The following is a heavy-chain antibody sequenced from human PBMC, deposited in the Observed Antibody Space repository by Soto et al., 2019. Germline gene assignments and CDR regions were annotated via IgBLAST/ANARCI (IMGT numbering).Heavy chain of an antibody. D-gene: IGHD2-2*01. CDR1: GGSISSGGYY. J-gene: IGHJ6*02. V-gene: IGHV4-31*03. Sequence: PSETLSLTCTVAGGSISSGGYYWSWIRQHPGKGLEWIGYIYYSGSTYYNPSLKSRVTISVDTSKNQFSLKLSPVTAADTAVYYCARGAIPAAISVGGMDVWGQGTTVTVS. CDR3: ARGAIPAAISVGGMDV. CDR2: IYYSGST.